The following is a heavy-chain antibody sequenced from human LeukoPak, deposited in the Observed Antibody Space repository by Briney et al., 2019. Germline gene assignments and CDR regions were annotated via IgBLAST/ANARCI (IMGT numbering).Heavy chain of an antibody. D-gene: IGHD3-10*01. CDR1: GGSISSGGYY. J-gene: IGHJ5*02. CDR3: ARDVAMVRGVIITNVFNWFDP. CDR2: IYHSGST. Sequence: PSETLSLTCTVSGGSISSGGYYWSWIRQPPGKGLEWIGYIYHSGSTYYNPSLKSRVTISVDRSKNQFSLKLSSVTAADTAVYYCARDVAMVRGVIITNVFNWFDPWGQGTLVTVSS. V-gene: IGHV4-30-2*01.